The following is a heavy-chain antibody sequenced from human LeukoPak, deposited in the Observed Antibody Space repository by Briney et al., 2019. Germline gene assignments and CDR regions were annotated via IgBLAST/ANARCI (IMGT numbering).Heavy chain of an antibody. CDR1: GFTFSTYG. CDR3: AKDLEDSGSSPYNWFDP. Sequence: GESLKISCAASGFTFSTYGIHWVRQAPGKGLDWVAVISYDGTNKYYADSVKGRFTISRDNSKNTLYLQMNSLRAEDTAVYYCAKDLEDSGSSPYNWFDPWGQGTLVTVSS. J-gene: IGHJ5*02. CDR2: ISYDGTNK. V-gene: IGHV3-30*18. D-gene: IGHD1-26*01.